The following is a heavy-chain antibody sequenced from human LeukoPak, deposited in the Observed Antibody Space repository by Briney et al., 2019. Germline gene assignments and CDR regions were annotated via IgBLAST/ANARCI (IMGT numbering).Heavy chain of an antibody. V-gene: IGHV4-59*08. J-gene: IGHJ3*02. CDR1: GGSISTYY. Sequence: SETLSLTCTASGGSISTYYWSWIRQPPGKGLEWIGYIYYSGSTYYNPSLKSRVTISVDTSKNQFSLKLSSVTAADTAVYYCARNSTALFDIWGQGTMVTVSS. D-gene: IGHD2-2*01. CDR2: IYYSGST. CDR3: ARNSTALFDI.